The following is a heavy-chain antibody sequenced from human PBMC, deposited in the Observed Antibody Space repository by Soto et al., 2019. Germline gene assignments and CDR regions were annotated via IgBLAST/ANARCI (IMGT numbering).Heavy chain of an antibody. J-gene: IGHJ2*01. CDR1: GFTFSSYS. Sequence: GGSLRLSCAASGFTFSSYSMNWVRQAPGKGLEWVSYISSSSSTIYYADSVKGRFTISRDNAKNSLYLRMNSLRDEDTAVYYCASLTSTLNHNWYFDLWGHGTLVTVA. CDR3: ASLTSTLNHNWYFDL. CDR2: ISSSSSTI. V-gene: IGHV3-48*02. D-gene: IGHD2-2*01.